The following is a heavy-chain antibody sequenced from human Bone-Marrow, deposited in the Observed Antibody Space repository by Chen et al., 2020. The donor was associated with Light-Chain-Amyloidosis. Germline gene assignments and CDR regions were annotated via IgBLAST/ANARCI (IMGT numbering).Heavy chain of an antibody. CDR3: AKGTTFDY. CDR2: ISYDGSNK. Sequence: QAQLVESGGGVVQPGRSLRRSCAASGFTFSSYGMHWVRQAPGKGLEWVAVISYDGSNKYYADSVKGRFTISRDNSKNTLYLQMNSLRAEDTAVYYCAKGTTFDYWGQGTLVTVSS. D-gene: IGHD2-2*01. CDR1: GFTFSSYG. J-gene: IGHJ4*02. V-gene: IGHV3-30*18.